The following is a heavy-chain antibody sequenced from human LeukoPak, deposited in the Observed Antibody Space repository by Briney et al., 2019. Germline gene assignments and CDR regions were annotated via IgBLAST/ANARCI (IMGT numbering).Heavy chain of an antibody. CDR1: GYTFTNYW. CDR2: IYPGNSET. J-gene: IGHJ4*02. V-gene: IGHV5-51*01. D-gene: IGHD3-3*02. CDR3: ARLYISSSGGAY. Sequence: GESLKISCKGSGYTFTNYWIGWVRQMSGKGLEWMGIIYPGNSETRYCPSFQGQVTISADKSINTAYLQWSSLKASDTAIYYCARLYISSSGGAYWGQGTLVTVSS.